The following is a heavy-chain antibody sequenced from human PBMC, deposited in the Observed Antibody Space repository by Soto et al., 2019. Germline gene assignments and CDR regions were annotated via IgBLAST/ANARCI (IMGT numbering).Heavy chain of an antibody. V-gene: IGHV1-3*01. D-gene: IGHD1-26*01. CDR2: INAGNGNT. Sequence: ASVKVSCKASGYTFTSYAMHWVRQAPGQRLEWMGWINAGNGNTKYSQKFQGRVTITRDTSASTAYMELSSLRSEDTAVYYCARDKKWEQKGIPFDYWGQGTLVTVSS. CDR3: ARDKKWEQKGIPFDY. J-gene: IGHJ4*02. CDR1: GYTFTSYA.